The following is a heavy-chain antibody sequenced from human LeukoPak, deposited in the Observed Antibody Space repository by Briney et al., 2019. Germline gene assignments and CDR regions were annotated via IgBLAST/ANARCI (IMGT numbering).Heavy chain of an antibody. J-gene: IGHJ4*02. CDR3: ARGTFRGSGSFDY. D-gene: IGHD3-10*01. V-gene: IGHV4-61*09. CDR2: IYSSGST. Sequence: ASETLSLTCTVSGGSISSGTYYWTWIRQPAGKGLEWIGHIYSSGSTNFNPSLKSRVTISVDTSKNQFSLNLNSVTAADTAVYYCARGTFRGSGSFDYWGQGTLVTVSS. CDR1: GGSISSGTYY.